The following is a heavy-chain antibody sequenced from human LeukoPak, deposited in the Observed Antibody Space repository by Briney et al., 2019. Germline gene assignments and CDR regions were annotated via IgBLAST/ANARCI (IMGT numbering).Heavy chain of an antibody. D-gene: IGHD3-10*01. J-gene: IGHJ4*02. CDR3: ARESRTLWFGELLRGTFDY. V-gene: IGHV3-11*01. Sequence: TFXXXXMSWIRQAPGKGLEWVSYIISSGSTIYYSDSVKGRFTISRDNAKNSLYLQMNSLRAEDTAVYYCARESRTLWFGELLRGTFDYWGQGALVTVSS. CDR2: IISSGSTI. CDR1: TFXXXX.